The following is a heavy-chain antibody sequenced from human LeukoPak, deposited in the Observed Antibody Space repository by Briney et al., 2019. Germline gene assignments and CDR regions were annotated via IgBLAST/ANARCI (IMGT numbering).Heavy chain of an antibody. CDR1: GGPVSSFSYY. D-gene: IGHD6-19*01. J-gene: IGHJ6*02. Sequence: SETLSLTCTVSGGPVSSFSYYWSWIRQPPGKRLEWIGYISYTGSTNYTPSLKSRVTISVDTSKNQFSLKLSSVTAADTAVYYCAREKVARQWLVNQMSPLYGMDVWGQGTTVTVSS. CDR3: AREKVARQWLVNQMSPLYGMDV. V-gene: IGHV4-61*01. CDR2: ISYTGST.